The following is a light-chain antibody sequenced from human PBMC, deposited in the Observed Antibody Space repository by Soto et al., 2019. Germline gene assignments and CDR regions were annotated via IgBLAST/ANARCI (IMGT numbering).Light chain of an antibody. CDR1: SSDVGGYNY. CDR2: DVS. V-gene: IGLV2-14*01. Sequence: QSDLAQAASVSGSPGHSMTISCAGTSSDVGGYNYVSCYQQHPGKAPKLMIYDVSNRPSVVSTRFSGSKSGNTASLTISGLQAEEELDYYCSSYTTSTPYVFGTGTKVTVL. CDR3: SSYTTSTPYV. J-gene: IGLJ1*01.